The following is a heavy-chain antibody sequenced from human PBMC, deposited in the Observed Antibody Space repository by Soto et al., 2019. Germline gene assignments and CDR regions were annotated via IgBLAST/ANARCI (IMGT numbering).Heavy chain of an antibody. Sequence: SETLSLTCTVSGGSISSGDYYWSWIRQPPGKGLEWIGYIYYSGSNYYNPSLKSRVTISVDKSKNQFSLKLSSVTAADTAVYYRARDRAFGGPNYYGMDVWGQGPTVTLS. CDR2: IYYSGSN. D-gene: IGHD3-16*01. CDR1: GGSISSGDYY. V-gene: IGHV4-30-4*01. J-gene: IGHJ6*02. CDR3: ARDRAFGGPNYYGMDV.